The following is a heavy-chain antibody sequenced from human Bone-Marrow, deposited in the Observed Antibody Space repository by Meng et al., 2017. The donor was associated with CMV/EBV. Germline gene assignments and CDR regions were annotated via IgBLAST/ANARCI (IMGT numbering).Heavy chain of an antibody. CDR3: TRVAWTGPCDD. CDR2: IRTKAYGGTT. J-gene: IGHJ4*02. V-gene: IGHV3-49*04. Sequence: LSLTCAASGFTFSSYAMHWVRQAPGKGLEWVSFIRTKAYGGTTEYAASVKGRFTISRDDSKSIADLEMNSLKTEDTAVYYCTRVAWTGPCDDWGQGTLVTVSS. D-gene: IGHD3/OR15-3a*01. CDR1: GFTFSSYA.